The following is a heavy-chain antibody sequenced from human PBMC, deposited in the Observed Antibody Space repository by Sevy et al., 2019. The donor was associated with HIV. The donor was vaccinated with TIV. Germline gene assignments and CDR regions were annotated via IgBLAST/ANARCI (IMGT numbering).Heavy chain of an antibody. J-gene: IGHJ6*03. CDR1: GFTFSSYG. Sequence: GGSLRLSCAASGFTFSSYGMHWVRQAPGKGLEWVAVIWYDGSNKYNAASVKGGFTISMENSKNTLYLQMNSLRAEDTAVYYCAKVGTRSGWYSYYYYYMDVWGKGTTVTVSS. V-gene: IGHV3-33*06. CDR3: AKVGTRSGWYSYYYYYMDV. D-gene: IGHD6-19*01. CDR2: IWYDGSNK.